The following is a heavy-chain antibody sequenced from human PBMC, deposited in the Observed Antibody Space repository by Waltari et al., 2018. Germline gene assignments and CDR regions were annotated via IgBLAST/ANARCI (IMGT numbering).Heavy chain of an antibody. V-gene: IGHV3-74*01. CDR3: VRDTFD. Sequence: EVQLVESGGALVQPGGSLRLSCAASGFTFSSYWMHWVRQAPGKGLVWVERINTDGSTATSADSVKGRFTISRDNAKNTLYLQMNSLRAEDTAIYYCVRDTFDWGQGTLVTVSS. J-gene: IGHJ4*02. CDR2: INTDGSTA. CDR1: GFTFSSYW.